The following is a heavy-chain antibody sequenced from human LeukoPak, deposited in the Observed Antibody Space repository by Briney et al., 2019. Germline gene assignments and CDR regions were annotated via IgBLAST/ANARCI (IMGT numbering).Heavy chain of an antibody. V-gene: IGHV4-38-2*02. D-gene: IGHD3-22*01. J-gene: IGHJ4*02. CDR3: ARDAYDSSGYSFDY. CDR2: INHSGST. CDR1: GYSISSGYY. Sequence: PSETLSLTCTVSGYSISSGYYWGWIRQPPGKGLEWIGEINHSGSTNYNPSLKSRVTISVDKSKNQFSLKLSSVTAADTAVYYCARDAYDSSGYSFDYWGQGTLVTVSS.